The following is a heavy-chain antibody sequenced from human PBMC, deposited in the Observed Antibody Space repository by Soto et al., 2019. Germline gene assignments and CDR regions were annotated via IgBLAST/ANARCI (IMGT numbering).Heavy chain of an antibody. J-gene: IGHJ4*02. CDR3: AKMTTVTSNYFDY. CDR1: GGSISSGDYY. Sequence: SETLSLTCTVSGGSISSGDYYWSWIRQPPGKGLEWIGYIYYSGSTYYNPSLKSRVTISVDTSKNQFSLKLSSVTAADTAVYYCAKMTTVTSNYFDYWGQGTLVTVSS. CDR2: IYYSGST. V-gene: IGHV4-30-4*01. D-gene: IGHD4-17*01.